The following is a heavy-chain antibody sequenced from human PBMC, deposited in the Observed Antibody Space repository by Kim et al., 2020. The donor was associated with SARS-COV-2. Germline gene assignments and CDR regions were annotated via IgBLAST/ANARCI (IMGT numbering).Heavy chain of an antibody. D-gene: IGHD4-17*01. CDR3: ARGTTTVTAPGHDYYGMDV. Sequence: SVKVSCKASGGTFSSYAISWVRQAPGQGLEWMGGIIPIFGTANYAQKFQGRVTITADESTSTAYMELSSLRSEDTAVYYCARGTTTVTAPGHDYYGMDVWGQGTTGTVSS. J-gene: IGHJ6*02. V-gene: IGHV1-69*13. CDR2: IIPIFGTA. CDR1: GGTFSSYA.